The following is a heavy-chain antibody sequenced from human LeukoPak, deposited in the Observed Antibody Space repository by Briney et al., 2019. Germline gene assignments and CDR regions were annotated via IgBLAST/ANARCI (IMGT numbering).Heavy chain of an antibody. J-gene: IGHJ5*01. D-gene: IGHD3-10*01. CDR3: AKDAVRGSGRINWFDS. V-gene: IGHV3-23*01. CDR1: GFTFSSYA. Sequence: PGRSLRLSCAASGFTFSSYAMNWVRQAPGKGLEWVSSISGSGDNTYYADSVKGRFTISRDNSKNTLFLQMNSLRAEDTAIYYCAKDAVRGSGRINWFDSWGQGTLVTVSS. CDR2: ISGSGDNT.